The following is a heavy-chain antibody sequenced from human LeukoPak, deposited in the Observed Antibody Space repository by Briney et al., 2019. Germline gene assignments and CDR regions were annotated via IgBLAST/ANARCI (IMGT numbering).Heavy chain of an antibody. J-gene: IGHJ2*01. CDR2: VLSDGNNK. Sequence: GGSLRLSCAASGFTFSTYGMHWVRLAPGKGLEWVAVVLSDGNNKYYADSVKGRFTISRDNSKNTVYLQMNSLTAEDTAVYYCARGVFAGDLLTGYWYFDLWGRGTLVTVSS. D-gene: IGHD1-20*01. V-gene: IGHV3-33*01. CDR1: GFTFSTYG. CDR3: ARGVFAGDLLTGYWYFDL.